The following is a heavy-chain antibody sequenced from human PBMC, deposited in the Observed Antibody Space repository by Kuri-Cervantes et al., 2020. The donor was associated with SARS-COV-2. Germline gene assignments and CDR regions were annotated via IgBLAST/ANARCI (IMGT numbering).Heavy chain of an antibody. CDR3: ARVSYDSN. J-gene: IGHJ4*02. D-gene: IGHD3-22*01. V-gene: IGHV3-53*01. CDR2: IYSGGST. Sequence: GGSLRLSCAASGFTVSSNYMSWVRQAPGKGLEWVSVIYSGGSTYYADSVKDRFTISRDNSKNTLYLQMNSLGAEDTAVYYCARVSYDSNWGQGTLVTVSS. CDR1: GFTVSSNY.